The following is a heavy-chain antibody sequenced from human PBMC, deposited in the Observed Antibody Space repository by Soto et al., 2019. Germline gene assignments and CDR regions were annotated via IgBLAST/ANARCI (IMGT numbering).Heavy chain of an antibody. Sequence: QLQLQESGPGLVKPSETLSLTCTVSGGSISSSNYYWGWIRQPPGKGLEWIGSIYYSGSTYYNPYLKRRVTISVDTSKNHFSLKLSSVTAADTAVYYCARSGYYDSSGSAFDIWGQGTMVTVSS. D-gene: IGHD3-22*01. CDR2: IYYSGST. CDR3: ARSGYYDSSGSAFDI. V-gene: IGHV4-39*02. J-gene: IGHJ3*02. CDR1: GGSISSSNYY.